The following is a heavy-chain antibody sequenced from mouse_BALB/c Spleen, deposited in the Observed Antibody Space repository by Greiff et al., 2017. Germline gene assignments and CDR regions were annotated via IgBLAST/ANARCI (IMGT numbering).Heavy chain of an antibody. J-gene: IGHJ2*01. CDR2: ISSGGST. CDR3: ARGYGSSYYFDY. Sequence: EVQLVESGGGLVKPGGSLKLSCAASGFTFSSYAMSWVRQTPEKRLEWVASISSGGSTYYPASVKGRFTISRDNARNNLYLQMSSLRSEDTAMYYCARGYGSSYYFDYWGQGTTLTVSS. CDR1: GFTFSSYA. V-gene: IGHV5-6-5*01. D-gene: IGHD1-1*01.